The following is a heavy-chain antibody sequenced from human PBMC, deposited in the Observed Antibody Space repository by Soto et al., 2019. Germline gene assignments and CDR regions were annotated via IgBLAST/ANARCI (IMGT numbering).Heavy chain of an antibody. CDR2: IKQDGSEK. V-gene: IGHV3-7*03. J-gene: IGHJ6*02. D-gene: IGHD4-17*01. Sequence: EVQLVESGGGLVQPGGSLRLSCAASGFTFSSYWMSWVRQAPGKGLEWVANIKQDGSEKYYVDSVKGRFTISRDNAKNSLYLQMKSLRAEDTGVYYCAGADPDYGDYYYGMDVWGQGTTVTVSS. CDR1: GFTFSSYW. CDR3: AGADPDYGDYYYGMDV.